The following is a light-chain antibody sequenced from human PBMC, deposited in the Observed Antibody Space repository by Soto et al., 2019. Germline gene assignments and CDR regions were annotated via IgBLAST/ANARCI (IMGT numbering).Light chain of an antibody. Sequence: DIQMTQSPSTLSASVGDRVTVTCRASQSISNWLAWYQQKPGKAPRLLIYKASSLESGVPSRLSGSGSGTEFTLTISSLQPDDFATYYCQQYSSYRLTFGGGTKVEFK. CDR2: KAS. V-gene: IGKV1-5*03. CDR3: QQYSSYRLT. J-gene: IGKJ4*01. CDR1: QSISNW.